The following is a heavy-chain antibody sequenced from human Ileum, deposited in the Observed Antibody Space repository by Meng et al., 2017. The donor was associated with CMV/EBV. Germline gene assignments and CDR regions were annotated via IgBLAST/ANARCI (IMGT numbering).Heavy chain of an antibody. Sequence: TVSGGSVSSGGYYWSWIRQHPGKGLEWIGYIYYSGSTYYNPSLKSRVTISVDTSKNQFSLKLSSVTAADTAVYYCARDPGTTVTWFDPWGQGTLVTV. D-gene: IGHD4-17*01. CDR1: GGSVSSGGYY. V-gene: IGHV4-31*03. CDR2: IYYSGST. CDR3: ARDPGTTVTWFDP. J-gene: IGHJ5*02.